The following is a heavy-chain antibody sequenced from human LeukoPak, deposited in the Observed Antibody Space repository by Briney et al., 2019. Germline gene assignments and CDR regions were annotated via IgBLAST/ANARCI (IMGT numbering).Heavy chain of an antibody. V-gene: IGHV4-30-2*01. J-gene: IGHJ5*01. CDR2: ISDRGPA. Sequence: KASETLSLTCTVSRGAITSGGYSWNWIRQPPGKGLEWIGYISDRGPAYYNPSLKSRFTISVDRPKNQFFLTVTSVTAADTAVYFCARSRQASGLLGSWGQGTLVAVSS. CDR1: RGAITSGGYS. D-gene: IGHD3-10*01. CDR3: ARSRQASGLLGS.